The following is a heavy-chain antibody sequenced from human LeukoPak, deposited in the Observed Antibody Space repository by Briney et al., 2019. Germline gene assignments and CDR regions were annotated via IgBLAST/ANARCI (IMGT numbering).Heavy chain of an antibody. CDR3: ARDPGTAAGYFDY. V-gene: IGHV4-59*01. J-gene: IGHJ4*02. CDR2: IYYSGST. D-gene: IGHD6-13*01. CDR1: GGSISSYY. Sequence: PSETLSLTCTVSGGSISSYYWSWIRQPPGKGLEWIGYIYYSGSTNYNPSLKSRVTISVDTPKNQFSLKLSSVTAADTAVYYCARDPGTAAGYFDYWGQGTLVTVSS.